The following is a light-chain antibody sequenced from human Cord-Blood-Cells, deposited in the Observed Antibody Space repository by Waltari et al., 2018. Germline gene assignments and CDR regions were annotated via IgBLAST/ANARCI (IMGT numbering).Light chain of an antibody. CDR1: CSDVGGYNY. CDR2: DVS. V-gene: IGLV2-14*03. CDR3: SSYTSSSTWV. Sequence: QSALTQPASVSGSPGQSITIPCPGTCSDVGGYNYVSWYQQHPGKAPKLIIYDVSNRPSGVSNRFSGSKSGNTTSLTISGLQAEDEADYYCSSYTSSSTWVFGGGTKLTVL. J-gene: IGLJ3*02.